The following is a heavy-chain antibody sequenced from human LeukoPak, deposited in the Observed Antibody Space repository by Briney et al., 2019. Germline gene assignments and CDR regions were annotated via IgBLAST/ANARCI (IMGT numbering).Heavy chain of an antibody. V-gene: IGHV4-34*01. Sequence: PSETLSLTCAVYGGSFSGYYWSWIRQPPGKGLEWIGEINHSGSTNYNPSLKSRVTISVDTSKNQFSLKLSSVTAADTAVYYCARGREGYCSGGSCNKFDYWGQGTLVTVSS. D-gene: IGHD2-15*01. CDR3: ARGREGYCSGGSCNKFDY. CDR2: INHSGST. CDR1: GGSFSGYY. J-gene: IGHJ4*02.